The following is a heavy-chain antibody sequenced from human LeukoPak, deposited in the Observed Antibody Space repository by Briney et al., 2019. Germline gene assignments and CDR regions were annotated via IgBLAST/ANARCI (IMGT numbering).Heavy chain of an antibody. CDR2: IYYSGST. CDR1: GGSISSYY. J-gene: IGHJ4*02. D-gene: IGHD5-18*01. Sequence: SETLSLTCTVSGGSISSYYWTWIRQPPGKGLEWIGSIYYSGSTYYNPSLKSRVTISVDTSKNQFSLKLSSVTAADTAVYYCARHVPRSVDTAIGLLDYWGQGTLVTVSS. CDR3: ARHVPRSVDTAIGLLDY. V-gene: IGHV4-59*05.